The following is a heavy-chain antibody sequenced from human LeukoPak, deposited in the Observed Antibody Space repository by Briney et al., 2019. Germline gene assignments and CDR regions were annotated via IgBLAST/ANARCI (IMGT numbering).Heavy chain of an antibody. CDR2: ISGSGCST. CDR3: ARGVRIAVAGNIDY. V-gene: IGHV3-23*01. CDR1: GFTFRSDG. Sequence: GGSLRLSCAASGFTFRSDGMHGGRQAPREGLGWVSAISGSGCSTHYADSVKGRFTISRDNSQNTLYLQMNSLRAEDTAVYYCARGVRIAVAGNIDYWGQGTLVTVSS. D-gene: IGHD6-19*01. J-gene: IGHJ4*02.